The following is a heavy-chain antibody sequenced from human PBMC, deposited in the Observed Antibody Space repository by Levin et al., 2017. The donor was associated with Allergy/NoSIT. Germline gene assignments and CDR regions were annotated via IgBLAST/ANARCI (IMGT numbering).Heavy chain of an antibody. Sequence: GGSLRLSCAASGFTFSSYGMHWVRQAPGKGLEWVAVIWYDGSNKYYADSVKGRFTISRDNSKNTLYLQMNSLRAEDTAVYYCARDQFDFWSGYYSYDYGMDVWGQGTTVTVSS. J-gene: IGHJ6*02. D-gene: IGHD3-3*01. CDR1: GFTFSSYG. CDR3: ARDQFDFWSGYYSYDYGMDV. V-gene: IGHV3-33*01. CDR2: IWYDGSNK.